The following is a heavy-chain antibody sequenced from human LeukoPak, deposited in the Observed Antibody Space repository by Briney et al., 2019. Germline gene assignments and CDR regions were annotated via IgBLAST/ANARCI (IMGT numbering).Heavy chain of an antibody. CDR2: ISSSSSTT. CDR3: AKDRDSSSWYTVRDYSYYMDV. V-gene: IGHV3-48*01. CDR1: VSTFSSYS. Sequence: GGSLRLSCVNTVSTFSSYSMNWVRQAPGKGLEWVSYISSSSSTTNYADSVKGRFTISRDNAKKSVYLQMNSLRAEDTAVYYCAKDRDSSSWYTVRDYSYYMDVWGKGTTVTVSS. D-gene: IGHD6-13*01. J-gene: IGHJ6*03.